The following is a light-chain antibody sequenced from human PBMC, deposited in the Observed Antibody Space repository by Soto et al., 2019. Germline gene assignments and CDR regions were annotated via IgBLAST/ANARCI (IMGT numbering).Light chain of an antibody. J-gene: IGKJ4*01. Sequence: VMTQPPATLSVSPWERATLCCRSSQSVRSNLAWYQKNPGQAPRLLIYDASTRATGIPARFSGGGSGTEFTLTISSLQSEDSAVYYCQQYNKWPPLTFGGGTKVDIK. CDR1: QSVRSN. CDR2: DAS. V-gene: IGKV3-15*01. CDR3: QQYNKWPPLT.